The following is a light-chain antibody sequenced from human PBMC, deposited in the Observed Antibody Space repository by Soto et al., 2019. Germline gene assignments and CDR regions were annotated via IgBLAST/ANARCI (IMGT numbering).Light chain of an antibody. Sequence: DIQMTQSPSSVSASVGDRVTITCRASHGVSSWLAWYQQKPGKAPKLLIYAASSLQSGVPSRFSGSGSGADFTVTISSLQPEDFATYYCQQANGFPFTFGPVTKVDIK. CDR2: AAS. CDR3: QQANGFPFT. CDR1: HGVSSW. V-gene: IGKV1-12*01. J-gene: IGKJ3*01.